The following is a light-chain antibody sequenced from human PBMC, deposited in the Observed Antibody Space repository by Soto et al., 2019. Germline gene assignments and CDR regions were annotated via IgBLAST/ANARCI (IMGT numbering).Light chain of an antibody. V-gene: IGLV2-23*02. CDR2: EVS. Sequence: QSALTQPASVSGSPGQSITISCTGTSSVVGSYNLVSWYQQHPGKAPKLMIYEVSKRPSGVSNRFSGSKSGNTASLTISGLQAEDEADYYCCSYAGSSLYVFGNGTKVTVL. CDR1: SSVVGSYNL. J-gene: IGLJ1*01. CDR3: CSYAGSSLYV.